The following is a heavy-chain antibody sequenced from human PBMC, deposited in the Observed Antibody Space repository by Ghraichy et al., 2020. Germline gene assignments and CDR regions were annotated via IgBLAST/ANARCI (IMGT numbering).Heavy chain of an antibody. V-gene: IGHV3-21*06. Sequence: GGSLRLSCEASGFTFSDYSVHWVRQAPGRGLEWVSSISSRSTYIYYADSVKGRFTISRDNAKNSLNLQMSSLRAEDTGVYYCARDRMDIIVVPADYYYYAMDVWGHGTTVTVSS. CDR1: GFTFSDYS. D-gene: IGHD2-2*03. J-gene: IGHJ6*02. CDR2: ISSRSTYI. CDR3: ARDRMDIIVVPADYYYYAMDV.